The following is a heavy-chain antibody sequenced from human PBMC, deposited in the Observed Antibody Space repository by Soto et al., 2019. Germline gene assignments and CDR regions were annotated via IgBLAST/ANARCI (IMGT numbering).Heavy chain of an antibody. J-gene: IGHJ4*02. V-gene: IGHV3-23*01. CDR3: GKERRGSGWFACDY. CDR2: ISGSGNDA. Sequence: VQLLESGGGLVQPGGSLRLSCAASGFPFSHYAMSWVRQAPGKGLGWVSAISGSGNDASYADSVRGRFTISRDNSRDTLYLQMNRLRADDTAVYYCGKERRGSGWFACDYWCQGELVTVSS. D-gene: IGHD6-19*01. CDR1: GFPFSHYA.